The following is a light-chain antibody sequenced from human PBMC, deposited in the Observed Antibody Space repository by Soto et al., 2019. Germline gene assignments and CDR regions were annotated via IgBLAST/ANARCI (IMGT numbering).Light chain of an antibody. V-gene: IGLV2-14*01. Sequence: QSALTQPASVSGSPGQWITISCTGTSSDVGGYNYVSWYQQHPGKAPKLMIYDVSNRPSGVSNRFSGSKSVNTASLTISALQAEDEADYYCSSYTSSSTYVFGTGTKLTVL. CDR3: SSYTSSSTYV. CDR2: DVS. CDR1: SSDVGGYNY. J-gene: IGLJ1*01.